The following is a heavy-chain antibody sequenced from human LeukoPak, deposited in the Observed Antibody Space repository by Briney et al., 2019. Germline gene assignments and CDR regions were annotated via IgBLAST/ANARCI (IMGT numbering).Heavy chain of an antibody. CDR3: AKDRVLRFLEWLRAKNPPPFDY. D-gene: IGHD3-3*01. J-gene: IGHJ4*02. Sequence: GGSLRLSCAASGFTFSSYAMSWVRQAPGKGLEWVSAISGSGGGTYYADSVKGRFTISRDNSKNTLYLQMNSLRAKDTAVYYCAKDRVLRFLEWLRAKNPPPFDYWGQGTLVTVSS. CDR2: ISGSGGGT. V-gene: IGHV3-23*01. CDR1: GFTFSSYA.